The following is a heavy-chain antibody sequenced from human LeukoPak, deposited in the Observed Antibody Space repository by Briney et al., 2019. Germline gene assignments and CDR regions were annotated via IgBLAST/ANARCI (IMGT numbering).Heavy chain of an antibody. V-gene: IGHV1-69*04. CDR3: ARAQAVAGPRGAFDI. CDR1: GGTFSSYA. J-gene: IGHJ3*02. CDR2: IIPILGIA. D-gene: IGHD6-19*01. Sequence: EASVKVSCKASGGTFSSYAISWVRQAPGQGLEWMGRIIPILGIANYAQKFQGRVTITADKSTSTAYMELSSLRSEDTAVYYCARAQAVAGPRGAFDIWGQGTMVTVSS.